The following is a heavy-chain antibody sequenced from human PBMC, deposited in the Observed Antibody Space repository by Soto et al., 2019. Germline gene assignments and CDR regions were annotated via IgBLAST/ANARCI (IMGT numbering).Heavy chain of an antibody. CDR2: VSHDGKSG. CDR1: GFTFSSYA. D-gene: IGHD6-19*01. J-gene: IGHJ4*02. CDR3: ARLDKFNGGWS. V-gene: IGHV3-30*04. Sequence: QMQLVESGGGVVQPGRSLRLSCAASGFTFSSYAMHWVRRAPGKGLEWVAAVSHDGKSGFYADSVSGRFTVSRDNSNNLVYLQMDRLRPEDTALFYCARLDKFNGGWSWGQGTAVTVSS.